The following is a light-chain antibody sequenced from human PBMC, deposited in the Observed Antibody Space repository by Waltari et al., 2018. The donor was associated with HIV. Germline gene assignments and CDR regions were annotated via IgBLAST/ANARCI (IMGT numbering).Light chain of an antibody. CDR1: SSNTGSNY. CDR3: AAWDDSLNSFV. J-gene: IGLJ1*01. V-gene: IGLV1-47*01. CDR2: RNN. Sequence: QSVLTQPPSESATPGQRVTISCSGGSSNTGSNYVYWYQQIPGTAPKLPIYRNNQRPSRVPDRVSGSKSGTSASLAISGLQSEDEADYYCAAWDDSLNSFVFGTGTRVTVL.